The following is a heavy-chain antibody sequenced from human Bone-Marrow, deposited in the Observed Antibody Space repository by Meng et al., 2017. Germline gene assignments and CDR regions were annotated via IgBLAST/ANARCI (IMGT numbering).Heavy chain of an antibody. D-gene: IGHD2-21*02. Sequence: SVKVSCKASGGTFSSYAISWVRQAPGQGLEWMGGIIPIFGTANYAQKFQGRVTITADESTSTAYMELSGLRSEDTAVYYCARGATYHIVVVTAITFDYYYGMDVWGQGTTVTVSS. CDR2: IIPIFGTA. J-gene: IGHJ6*02. CDR1: GGTFSSYA. V-gene: IGHV1-69*13. CDR3: ARGATYHIVVVTAITFDYYYGMDV.